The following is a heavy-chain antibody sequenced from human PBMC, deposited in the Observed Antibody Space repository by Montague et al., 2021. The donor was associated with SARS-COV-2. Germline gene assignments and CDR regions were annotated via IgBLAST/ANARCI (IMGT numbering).Heavy chain of an antibody. J-gene: IGHJ4*02. CDR2: KYYSGST. D-gene: IGHD3-3*01. CDR3: ATLPSGIEIFGVVQGYYFDD. V-gene: IGHV4-39*01. CDR1: GASISSRSYY. Sequence: SETLSLTCTVSGASISSRSYYWGWIRQPPGKGLEWIGFKYYSGSTYYNPTLRSRVTISVDTSKNQFSLKLSSVTAADPAVYYCATLPSGIEIFGVVQGYYFDDWGQGTLVTVSS.